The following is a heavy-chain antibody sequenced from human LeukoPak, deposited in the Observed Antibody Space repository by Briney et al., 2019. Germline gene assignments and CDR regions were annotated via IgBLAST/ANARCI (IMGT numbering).Heavy chain of an antibody. J-gene: IGHJ4*02. D-gene: IGHD2-2*01. Sequence: PGGSLRLSCAASGFTFSSYAMSWVRQAPGKGLEWVSAISGSGGSTYYADSVKGRFTISRDNSKNTLYLQMNSLRAEDTAVYYCAKEGTRSIVVVPAAIDYWGQGTLVTVSS. CDR2: ISGSGGST. CDR3: AKEGTRSIVVVPAAIDY. V-gene: IGHV3-23*01. CDR1: GFTFSSYA.